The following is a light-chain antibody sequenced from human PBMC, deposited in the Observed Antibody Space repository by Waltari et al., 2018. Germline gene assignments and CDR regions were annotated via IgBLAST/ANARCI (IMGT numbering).Light chain of an antibody. CDR3: SSYAGTYTPVV. CDR1: SSDVGRYDN. CDR2: EVN. Sequence: HSALPQPASESGSPGRTTTISCTGNSSDVGRYDNFSSYQQHPGKAPKLIIYEVNKRPSGVSNRFSGSKSGNTASLTISGLLAEDEADYHCSSYAGTYTPVVFGGGTKLTVL. V-gene: IGLV2-23*02. J-gene: IGLJ2*01.